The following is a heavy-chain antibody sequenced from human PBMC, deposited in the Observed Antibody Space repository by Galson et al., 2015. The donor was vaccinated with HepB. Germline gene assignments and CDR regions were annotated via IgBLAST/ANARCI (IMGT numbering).Heavy chain of an antibody. V-gene: IGHV3-74*01. CDR3: AREPFGYSSGWYPVNL. CDR2: INSDGRST. CDR1: GFTFSTYW. J-gene: IGHJ4*02. Sequence: SLRLSCAASGFTFSTYWMHWFRQSPGKGLVWVSRINSDGRSTNYADFVKGRFTISRDNAKNTLYLQMNSLRAEDTAVYYCAREPFGYSSGWYPVNLWGQGTLVTVSS. D-gene: IGHD6-19*01.